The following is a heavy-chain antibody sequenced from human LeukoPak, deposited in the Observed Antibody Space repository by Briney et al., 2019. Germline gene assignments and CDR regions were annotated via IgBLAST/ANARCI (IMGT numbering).Heavy chain of an antibody. Sequence: PGGSLRLSCAASGFTFSSYWMHWVRQAPGKGLVWVSRINSDGSSISYADSVKGRLTISRDNAKNTLYLQMNSLRAEDTAVYCCAKADRTSSFSYGMDVWGQGTTVTVSS. J-gene: IGHJ6*02. CDR2: INSDGSSI. CDR3: AKADRTSSFSYGMDV. V-gene: IGHV3-74*01. D-gene: IGHD2-2*01. CDR1: GFTFSSYW.